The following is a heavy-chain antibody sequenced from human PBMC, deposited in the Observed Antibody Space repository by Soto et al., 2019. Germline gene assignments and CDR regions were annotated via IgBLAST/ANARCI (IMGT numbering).Heavy chain of an antibody. CDR1: GYSFTSYW. D-gene: IGHD4-17*01. J-gene: IGHJ6*03. Sequence: GESLKISCKGSGYSFTSYWIGWVRQMPGKGLEWMGIIYPGDSDTRYSPSFQGQVTISADKSIGTAYLQWSSLKASDTAMYYCARHGAPDLYGDYDATHYYYYYYMDVWGKGTTVTVSS. V-gene: IGHV5-51*01. CDR3: ARHGAPDLYGDYDATHYYYYYYMDV. CDR2: IYPGDSDT.